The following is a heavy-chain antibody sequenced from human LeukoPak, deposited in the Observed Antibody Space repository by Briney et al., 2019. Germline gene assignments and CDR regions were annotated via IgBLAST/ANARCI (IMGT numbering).Heavy chain of an antibody. CDR1: GGSFSGYY. Sequence: PSETLSLICAVYGGSFSGYYWSWIRQPPGKGLEWIGEINHSGSTNYNPSLKSRVTISVDTSKNQFSLKLSSVTAADTAVYCCARYARYVVVPAVRSDAFDIWGQGTMVTVSS. CDR2: INHSGST. J-gene: IGHJ3*02. CDR3: ARYARYVVVPAVRSDAFDI. D-gene: IGHD2-2*01. V-gene: IGHV4-34*01.